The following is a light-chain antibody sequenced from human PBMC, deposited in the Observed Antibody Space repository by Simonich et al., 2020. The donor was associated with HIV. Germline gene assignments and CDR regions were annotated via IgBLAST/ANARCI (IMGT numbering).Light chain of an antibody. Sequence: DIVMTQSPDSLAVSLGERATINCKSSQNVLYSSNNKNYLAWYQQKPGQPPTLLISWAPPRESGVPDRFSGGGSGTDFTLAISSLQAEDVAVYYCQQYYSTPPITFGGGTKVEIK. V-gene: IGKV4-1*01. CDR3: QQYYSTPPIT. J-gene: IGKJ4*01. CDR2: WAP. CDR1: QNVLYSSNNKNY.